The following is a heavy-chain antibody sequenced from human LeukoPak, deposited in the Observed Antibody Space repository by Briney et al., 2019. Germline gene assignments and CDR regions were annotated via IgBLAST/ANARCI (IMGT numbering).Heavy chain of an antibody. J-gene: IGHJ4*02. CDR3: AKASGGSRDSPSVY. D-gene: IGHD2-15*01. V-gene: IGHV3-30-3*01. Sequence: QTGGSLRLSCAASGFTFSSYAMHWVRQAPGKGLEWVAVISYDGSNKYYADSVKGRFTISRDNSKNTLYLQMNSLRAEDTAVYYCAKASGGSRDSPSVYWGQGILVTVSS. CDR2: ISYDGSNK. CDR1: GFTFSSYA.